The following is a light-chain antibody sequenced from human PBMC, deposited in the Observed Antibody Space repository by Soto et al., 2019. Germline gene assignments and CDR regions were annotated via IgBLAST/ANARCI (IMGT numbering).Light chain of an antibody. J-gene: IGLJ3*02. CDR3: CSYAGSSTWV. CDR1: RSDVGGYNH. CDR2: DVN. Sequence: QYALTQPASVSGSPGQSITISCTGTRSDVGGYNHVSWYQQHPGKAPKLMIYDVNKRPSGVSNHFSGSKSGNTASLTISGLQVEDEADYYCCSYAGSSTWVFGGGTKLTVL. V-gene: IGLV2-23*02.